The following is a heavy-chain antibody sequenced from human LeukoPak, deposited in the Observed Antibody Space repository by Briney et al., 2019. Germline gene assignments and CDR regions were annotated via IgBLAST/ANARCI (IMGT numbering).Heavy chain of an antibody. CDR3: ARFVSGSYYGDY. Sequence: PSQTLSLTCTVSGGSISSADYYWSWIRQPPGKGLEWIGYIYYSGSTNYNPSLKSRVTISVDTSKNQFSLKLSSVTAADTAVYYCARFVSGSYYGDYWGQGTLVTVSS. CDR2: IYYSGST. V-gene: IGHV4-30-4*08. D-gene: IGHD1-26*01. J-gene: IGHJ4*02. CDR1: GGSISSADYY.